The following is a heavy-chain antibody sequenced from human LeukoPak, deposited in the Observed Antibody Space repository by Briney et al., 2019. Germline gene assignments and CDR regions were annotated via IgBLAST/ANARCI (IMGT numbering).Heavy chain of an antibody. CDR3: VRVDGYYGY. CDR2: ISYDGSNK. D-gene: IGHD3-16*01. CDR1: GFTFSSYG. J-gene: IGHJ4*02. Sequence: GGSLRLSCAASGFTFSSYGMHWVRQAPGKGLEWVAVISYDGSNKYYADSVKGRFTISRDNSKNTLYLQMNSLRAEDTAVYYCVRVDGYYGYWGQGTLVTVSS. V-gene: IGHV3-30*03.